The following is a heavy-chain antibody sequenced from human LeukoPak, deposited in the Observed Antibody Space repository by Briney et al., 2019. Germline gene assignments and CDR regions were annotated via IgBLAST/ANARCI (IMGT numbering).Heavy chain of an antibody. CDR3: ARLTGTRYYFDY. J-gene: IGHJ4*02. CDR1: GYSFPTYW. CDR2: IYPADSDT. D-gene: IGHD2-8*02. Sequence: GESLKISCKGSGYSFPTYWIGWVRQMPGKGLEWMGIIYPADSDTRYSPSFQGQVTISADKSITTAYLQWTSPKASDTAMYYCARLTGTRYYFDYWGQGALVTVSS. V-gene: IGHV5-51*01.